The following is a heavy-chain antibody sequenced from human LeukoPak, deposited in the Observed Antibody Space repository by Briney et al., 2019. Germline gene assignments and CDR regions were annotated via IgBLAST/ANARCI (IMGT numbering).Heavy chain of an antibody. J-gene: IGHJ4*02. D-gene: IGHD6-13*01. CDR1: GFTFSSYS. V-gene: IGHV3-33*08. CDR2: IWYDGSNK. Sequence: GGSLRLSCAASGFTFSSYSMNWVRQAPGKGLEWVAVIWYDGSNKYYADSVKGRFTISRDNSKNTLYLQMNSLRAEDTAVYYCARGPYSSSWYVLDWGQGTLVTVSS. CDR3: ARGPYSSSWYVLD.